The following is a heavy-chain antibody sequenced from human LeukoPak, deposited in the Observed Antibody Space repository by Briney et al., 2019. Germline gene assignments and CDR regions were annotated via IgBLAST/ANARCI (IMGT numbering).Heavy chain of an antibody. V-gene: IGHV4-38-2*01. D-gene: IGHD2-2*02. CDR2: IYNSGSN. CDR1: GYSISSGYY. J-gene: IGHJ4*02. Sequence: SETLSLTCAVSGYSISSGYYCGCLRQPPGKRLESIGSIYNSGSNYYTPPLKSRVTISVDTSKHQFSVKMSSVTAADTAVYYCARRRSYCSSASCYNRVHYFDYWGQGTLVTVSS. CDR3: ARRRSYCSSASCYNRVHYFDY.